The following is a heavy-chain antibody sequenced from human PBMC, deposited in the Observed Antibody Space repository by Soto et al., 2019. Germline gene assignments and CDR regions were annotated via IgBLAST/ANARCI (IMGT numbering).Heavy chain of an antibody. CDR1: GFTFSSYA. V-gene: IGHV3-30-3*01. CDR3: ARDLRVLWFGELLSNYYYGMDV. CDR2: ISYDGSNK. D-gene: IGHD3-10*01. Sequence: SLRLSCAASGFTFSSYAMHWVRQAPGKGLEGVAVISYDGSNKYYADSVKGRFTISRDNSKNTLYLQMNSLRAEDTAVYYCARDLRVLWFGELLSNYYYGMDVWGQGTTVTVSS. J-gene: IGHJ6*02.